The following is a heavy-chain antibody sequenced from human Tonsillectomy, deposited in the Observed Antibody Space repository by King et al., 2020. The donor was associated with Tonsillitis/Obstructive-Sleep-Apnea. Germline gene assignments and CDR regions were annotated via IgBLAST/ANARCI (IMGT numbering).Heavy chain of an antibody. CDR3: ARQGDYDILTGYYGNYYYYYMDV. CDR1: GGSISSSSYY. V-gene: IGHV4-39*01. D-gene: IGHD3-9*01. J-gene: IGHJ6*03. Sequence: QLQESGPGLVKPSETLSLTCTVSGGSISSSSYYWGWIRQPPGKGLEWIGSIYYSGSTYYNPSLKSRVTISVDTSKNQFSLKLSSVTAADTAGYYCARQGDYDILTGYYGNYYYYYMDVWGKGTTVTVSS. CDR2: IYYSGST.